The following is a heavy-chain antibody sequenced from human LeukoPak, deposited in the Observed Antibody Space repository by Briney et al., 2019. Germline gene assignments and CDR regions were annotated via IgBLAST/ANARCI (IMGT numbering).Heavy chain of an antibody. V-gene: IGHV5-51*01. CDR1: GYSFTSYW. CDR2: IYPGDSDT. D-gene: IGHD3-22*01. Sequence: GESLKISCKGSGYSFTSYWIGWVRQMPGKGLEWMGIIYPGDSDTRYSPSFQGQVTISADKSISTAYLQWNSLKASDTAMYHCARSYYYDSSGYFEPFDYWGQGTLVTVSS. CDR3: ARSYYYDSSGYFEPFDY. J-gene: IGHJ4*02.